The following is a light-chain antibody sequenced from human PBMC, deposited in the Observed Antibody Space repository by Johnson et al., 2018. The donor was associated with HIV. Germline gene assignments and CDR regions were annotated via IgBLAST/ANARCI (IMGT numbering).Light chain of an antibody. V-gene: IGLV1-51*01. CDR1: SSNIESDY. J-gene: IGLJ1*01. CDR2: DNN. CDR3: GTWDTSLRTGF. Sequence: QSVLSQPPSVSAAPGQKVDISCSGSSSNIESDYVSWYQQLPGTAPKLLIYDNNKRPSGIPDRFFGSKSGTSATLDITGLQTGDEGDYYCGTWDTSLRTGFFGTGTKVTVL.